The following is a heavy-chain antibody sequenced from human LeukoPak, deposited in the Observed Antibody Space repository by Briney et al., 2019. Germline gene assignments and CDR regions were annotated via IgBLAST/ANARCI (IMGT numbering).Heavy chain of an antibody. CDR1: GGSISSHY. J-gene: IGHJ2*01. CDR3: ARVVTMVRGVIITTNWYFDL. CDR2: IYYSGST. Sequence: SETLSLTCTVSGGSISSHYWSWIRQPPGKGLEWIGYIYYSGSTNYNPSLKSRVTISVDTSKNQFSLKLSSVTAADTAVYYCARVVTMVRGVIITTNWYFDLWGRSTLVTVSS. D-gene: IGHD3-10*01. V-gene: IGHV4-59*11.